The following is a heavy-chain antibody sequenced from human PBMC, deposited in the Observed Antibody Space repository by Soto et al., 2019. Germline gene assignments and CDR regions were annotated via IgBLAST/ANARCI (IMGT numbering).Heavy chain of an antibody. Sequence: GGSLRLSCAASGFTFTRYSMNWVRQAPGKGLEWVSSISSTTNYIYYGDSMKGRFTISRDNAKNSLYLEMNSLSAEDTAVYYCARESEDLTSNFDYWGQGTLVTVSS. CDR1: GFTFTRYS. CDR2: ISSTTNYI. CDR3: ARESEDLTSNFDY. V-gene: IGHV3-21*06. J-gene: IGHJ4*02.